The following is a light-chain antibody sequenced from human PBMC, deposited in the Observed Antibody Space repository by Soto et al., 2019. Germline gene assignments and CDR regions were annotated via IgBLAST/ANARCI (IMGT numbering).Light chain of an antibody. CDR3: QTWGTGIQV. CDR1: SGHSSYA. CDR2: LNSDGSH. Sequence: QAVVTQSPSASASLGASVTLTCTLTSGHSSYAIAWHQQQPEKGPRYLMKLNSDGSHTKGDGIPDRFSGSSSGAERYLTISSLQSEDEADYYCQTWGTGIQVFGGGTKVTVL. J-gene: IGLJ3*02. V-gene: IGLV4-69*01.